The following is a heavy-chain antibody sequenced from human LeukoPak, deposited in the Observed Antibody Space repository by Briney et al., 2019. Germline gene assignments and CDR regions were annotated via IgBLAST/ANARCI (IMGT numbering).Heavy chain of an antibody. D-gene: IGHD1-26*01. J-gene: IGHJ4*02. CDR2: ISYDGSNK. V-gene: IGHV3-30-3*01. Sequence: GGSLRLSCSASGFTFSSYAMHWVRQAPGKGLEWVAVISYDGSNKYYADSVKGRFTISRDNSKNTLYLQMNSLRAEDTAVYYCARDRVGATDYFDYWGQGTLVTVSS. CDR3: ARDRVGATDYFDY. CDR1: GFTFSSYA.